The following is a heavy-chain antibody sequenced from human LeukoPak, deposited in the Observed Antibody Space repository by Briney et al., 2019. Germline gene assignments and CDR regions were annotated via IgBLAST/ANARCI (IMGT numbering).Heavy chain of an antibody. CDR2: ISAYNGNT. D-gene: IGHD6-19*01. Sequence: GASVKVSCKASGYTFTSYDVNWVRQATGQGLEWMGWISAYNGNTNYAQKLQGRVTMTTDTSTSTAYMELRSLRSDDTAVYYCARDPMYSSGWYIRDYWGQGTLVTVSS. J-gene: IGHJ4*02. CDR3: ARDPMYSSGWYIRDY. CDR1: GYTFTSYD. V-gene: IGHV1-18*01.